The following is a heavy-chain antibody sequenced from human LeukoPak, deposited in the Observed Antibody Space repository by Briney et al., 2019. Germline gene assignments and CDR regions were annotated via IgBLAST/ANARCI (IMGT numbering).Heavy chain of an antibody. V-gene: IGHV3-33*01. CDR2: IWFDGSNK. CDR3: ARDHERDDYGDSYFDY. D-gene: IGHD4-17*01. Sequence: PGGSLRLSCAASRFTFSSYGMHWVRRAPGMGLEWVAVIWFDGSNKYYADSVKGRFTISRDNSKNTLYLQMNSLRAEDTAVYYCARDHERDDYGDSYFDYWGQGTLVTVSS. CDR1: RFTFSSYG. J-gene: IGHJ4*02.